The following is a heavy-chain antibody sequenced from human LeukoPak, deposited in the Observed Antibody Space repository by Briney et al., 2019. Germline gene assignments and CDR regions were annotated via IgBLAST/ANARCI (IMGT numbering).Heavy chain of an antibody. J-gene: IGHJ4*02. CDR3: ATPIGNQYY. D-gene: IGHD4-23*01. CDR1: GFTFSSYA. CDR2: IGGSGGST. V-gene: IGHV3-23*01. Sequence: PGRSLRLSCSASGFTFSSYAMSWVRDAPGKGVEWVSAIGGSGGSTYYADSVKGRFTISRDNSKNTLYLQMNSLRAVDTAVYYCATPIGNQYYWGQGTLVTVSS.